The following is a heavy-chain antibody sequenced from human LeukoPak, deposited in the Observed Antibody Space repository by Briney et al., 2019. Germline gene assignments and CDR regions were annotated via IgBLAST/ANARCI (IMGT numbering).Heavy chain of an antibody. J-gene: IGHJ4*02. CDR2: IYSGGST. CDR1: GFTVSSNY. V-gene: IGHV3-66*01. Sequence: PGGSLRLSCAASGFTVSSNYMSWVRQAPGKGLEWVSVIYSGGSTYYADSVKGRFTISRDNSKNTLYLQMNSLRAEDTAVYYCARLTGIAVAGNLDYWGQGTLVTVSS. CDR3: ARLTGIAVAGNLDY. D-gene: IGHD6-19*01.